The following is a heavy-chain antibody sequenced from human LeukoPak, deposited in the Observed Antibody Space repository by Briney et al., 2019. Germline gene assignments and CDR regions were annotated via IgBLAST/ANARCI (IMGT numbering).Heavy chain of an antibody. Sequence: ASVRVSCKASGYTFTAYYLHWVRQAPGQGLEWMGWINPNSGGTNYAQKFKGWVTLTRDTSINTTYMELSRLASDVTAVYFCARGTPGSYLGYWGQGTLVTVSS. J-gene: IGHJ4*02. CDR1: GYTFTAYY. V-gene: IGHV1-2*04. CDR2: INPNSGGT. CDR3: ARGTPGSYLGY. D-gene: IGHD3-16*02.